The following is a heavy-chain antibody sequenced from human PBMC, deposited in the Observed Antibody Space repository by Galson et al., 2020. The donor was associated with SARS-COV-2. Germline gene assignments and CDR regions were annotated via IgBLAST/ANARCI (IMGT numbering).Heavy chain of an antibody. J-gene: IGHJ6*03. CDR2: IWYDGSNK. CDR1: GFTFNSYG. V-gene: IGHV3-33*01. D-gene: IGHD2-2*01. Sequence: GGTLRLSCAVSGFTFNSYGKHWVRQAQGTGLEWVAVIWYDGSNKYYADSAKGRFTISRDNSKNTLYLQMNSLRAEDTAVYYCARDRLGYCSSASCPGGSMDVWGKGTTVTVSS. CDR3: ARDRLGYCSSASCPGGSMDV.